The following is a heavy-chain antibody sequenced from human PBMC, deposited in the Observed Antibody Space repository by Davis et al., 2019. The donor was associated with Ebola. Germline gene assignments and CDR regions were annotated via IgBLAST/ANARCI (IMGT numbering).Heavy chain of an antibody. Sequence: GESLKISCAAAGFPFSNYAMSWVRQAPGKGLEWVSATTGSGGSTYYADSVKGRFTIPRDNSKNTLYLQINSLRAEDTAVYYCAKDGIVVVPAAMFYYYYYMDVWGKGTTVTVSS. J-gene: IGHJ6*03. CDR1: GFPFSNYA. CDR3: AKDGIVVVPAAMFYYYYYMDV. D-gene: IGHD2-2*01. CDR2: TTGSGGST. V-gene: IGHV3-23*01.